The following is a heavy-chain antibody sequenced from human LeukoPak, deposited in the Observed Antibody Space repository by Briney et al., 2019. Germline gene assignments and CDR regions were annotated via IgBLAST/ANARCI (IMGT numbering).Heavy chain of an antibody. J-gene: IGHJ4*02. Sequence: GRSLRLSCAGSGFIFGGYGMHWFRQTPGKGLEWVAVIAYDGSRAFYADSVKGRFTISRDNSKNTMSVQMDDLRAEDTAVYYCTRYNNDHFDYWGQGTLVTVSS. CDR1: GFIFGGYG. CDR3: TRYNNDHFDY. D-gene: IGHD1-14*01. V-gene: IGHV3-33*01. CDR2: IAYDGSRA.